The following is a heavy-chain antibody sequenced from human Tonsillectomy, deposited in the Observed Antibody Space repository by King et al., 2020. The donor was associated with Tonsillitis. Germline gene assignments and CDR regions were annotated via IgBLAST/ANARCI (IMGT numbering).Heavy chain of an antibody. D-gene: IGHD2-2*02. CDR1: GGSISSGAYY. CDR2: IYYSGST. Sequence: VQLQESGPGLVKPSQTLSLTCTVSGGSISSGAYYWSWIRQHPGKGLEWIGYIYYSGSTSYNPSLKSRVTISVDTSKNQFSLNLSSVTAADTAVYYCARGAYCSSTGCYSLGYYYYMDVWGKGTTVTVS. CDR3: ARGAYCSSTGCYSLGYYYYMDV. V-gene: IGHV4-31*03. J-gene: IGHJ6*03.